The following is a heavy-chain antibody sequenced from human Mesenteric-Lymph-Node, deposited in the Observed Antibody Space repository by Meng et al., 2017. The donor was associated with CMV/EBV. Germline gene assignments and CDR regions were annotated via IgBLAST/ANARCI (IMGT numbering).Heavy chain of an antibody. Sequence: GGSLRLSCTASGYDFSGYWIAWVRQMPGKGLEWMGIIYPGDSDTRYSPSFQGQVTISADKSISTAYLQWSSLKASDTAMYYCARHEWSGSYSLGGMDVWGQGTTVTASS. V-gene: IGHV5-51*01. J-gene: IGHJ6*02. D-gene: IGHD1-26*01. CDR2: IYPGDSDT. CDR3: ARHEWSGSYSLGGMDV. CDR1: GYDFSGYW.